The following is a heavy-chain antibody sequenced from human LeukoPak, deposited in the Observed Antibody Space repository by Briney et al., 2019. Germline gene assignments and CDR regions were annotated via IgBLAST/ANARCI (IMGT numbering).Heavy chain of an antibody. CDR1: GFVFNTYW. J-gene: IGHJ4*02. CDR3: ASGGHVAAIAGALFGY. D-gene: IGHD6-13*01. CDR2: INQDGTET. V-gene: IGHV3-7*01. Sequence: GGSLRLSCVASGFVFNTYWIYWVRQAPGKGLEWVATINQDGTETRYVDSVKGRFTISRDNTKNSLYLQMNSLRVEDTAIYYCASGGHVAAIAGALFGYWGQGTQVTVSS.